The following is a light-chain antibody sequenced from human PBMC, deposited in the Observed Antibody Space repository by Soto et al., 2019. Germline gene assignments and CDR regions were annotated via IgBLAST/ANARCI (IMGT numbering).Light chain of an antibody. CDR2: DGS. CDR1: QRISSW. CDR3: QQYDSYPWT. J-gene: IGKJ1*01. Sequence: IQVTNSTSTLSACVAPRVRRSGRASQRISSWLAWYQQKPGKAPKFLIYDGSTLESGVPARFSGSGSGTEFTLTISSLQPDDFGTYFCQQYDSYPWTFGQGTKVDI. V-gene: IGKV1-5*01.